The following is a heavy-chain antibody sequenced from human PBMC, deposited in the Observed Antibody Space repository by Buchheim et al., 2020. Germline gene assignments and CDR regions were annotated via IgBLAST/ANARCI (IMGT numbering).Heavy chain of an antibody. CDR3: ARVVTWIQLWSDYYYYYGMDV. D-gene: IGHD5-18*01. V-gene: IGHV4-34*01. Sequence: QAQLQQWGAGLLKPSETLSLTCAVYGGSFSGYYWSWIRQPPGKGLEWIGEINHSGSTNYNPSLKSRVAISVDTSKNQFSLKLSSVTAADTAVYYCARVVTWIQLWSDYYYYYGMDVWGQGTT. J-gene: IGHJ6*02. CDR1: GGSFSGYY. CDR2: INHSGST.